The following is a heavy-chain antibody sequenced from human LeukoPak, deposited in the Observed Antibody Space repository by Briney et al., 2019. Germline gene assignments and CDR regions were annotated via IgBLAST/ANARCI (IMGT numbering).Heavy chain of an antibody. CDR2: ISYDGSNK. V-gene: IGHV3-30*04. CDR3: ARPGSSWDNFDY. Sequence: GGSLRLSCAASGFTFSSYAMHWVRQAPGKGPEWEEVISYDGSNKYYADSEKGRFTISRDNAKNSLYLQMNSLRAEDTAVYYCARPGSSWDNFDYWGQGTLVTVSS. J-gene: IGHJ4*02. D-gene: IGHD6-13*01. CDR1: GFTFSSYA.